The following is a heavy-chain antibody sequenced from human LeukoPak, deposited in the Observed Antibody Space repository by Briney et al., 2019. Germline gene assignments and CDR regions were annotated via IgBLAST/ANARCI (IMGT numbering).Heavy chain of an antibody. CDR3: VPNPG. CDR1: GFTFSTFG. D-gene: IGHD1-14*01. Sequence: GGSLRLSCAASGFTFSTFGMNWVRQAPGKGLEWVSYISSSSSTIYYADSVKGRFTISRDNAKNSLYLQTNSLRAEDMAVYYCVPNPGWGQGTLVTVSS. CDR2: ISSSSSTI. V-gene: IGHV3-48*01. J-gene: IGHJ4*02.